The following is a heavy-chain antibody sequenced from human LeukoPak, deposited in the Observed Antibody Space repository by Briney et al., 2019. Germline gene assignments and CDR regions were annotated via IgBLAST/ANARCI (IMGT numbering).Heavy chain of an antibody. Sequence: PGGCLRLSCAASEFTFSSYGMNWVRQAPGKGLEWVSSISSSSSYIYYADSVKGRFTISRDNSKNTLYLQMNSLRAEDTAVYYCARDIRDGYNFATLDYWGQGTLVTVSS. CDR2: ISSSSSYI. CDR1: EFTFSSYG. CDR3: ARDIRDGYNFATLDY. D-gene: IGHD5-24*01. J-gene: IGHJ4*02. V-gene: IGHV3-21*01.